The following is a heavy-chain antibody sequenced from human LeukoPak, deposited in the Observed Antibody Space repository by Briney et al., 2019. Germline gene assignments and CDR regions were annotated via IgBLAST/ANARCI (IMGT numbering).Heavy chain of an antibody. CDR3: ARGLSYCSGGSCYSNWFDP. CDR1: GGSISSYY. J-gene: IGHJ5*02. D-gene: IGHD2-15*01. CDR2: IYYSGST. Sequence: XTVSGGSISSYYWSWIRQPPGKGVEWIGYIYYSGSTNYNPSLKSRVTISVDTSKNQFSLKLSSVTAADTAVYYCARGLSYCSGGSCYSNWFDPWGQGTLVTVSS. V-gene: IGHV4-59*01.